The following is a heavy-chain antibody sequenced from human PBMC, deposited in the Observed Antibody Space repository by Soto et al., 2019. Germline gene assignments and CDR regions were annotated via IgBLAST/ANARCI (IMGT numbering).Heavy chain of an antibody. V-gene: IGHV3-23*01. CDR1: GFTFSSYA. J-gene: IGHJ4*02. CDR2: ISGSGGST. CDR3: AKDTFDWLLYLDY. Sequence: GGSLRLSCAASGFTFSSYAMSWVRQAPGKGLEWVSAISGSGGSTYYADSVKGRFTISRDNSKNTLYLKMNSLRAEDTAVYYCAKDTFDWLLYLDYWGQGTLVTVSS. D-gene: IGHD3-9*01.